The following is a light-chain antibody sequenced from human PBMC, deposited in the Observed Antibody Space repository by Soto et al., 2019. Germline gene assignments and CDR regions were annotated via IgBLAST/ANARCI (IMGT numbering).Light chain of an antibody. V-gene: IGKV3-20*01. J-gene: IGKJ1*01. CDR1: QSVSSSY. CDR3: QKYGSSPQT. CDR2: GAS. Sequence: EIVLTQSPGTLSLSPGERATLSCRASQSVSSSYLAWYQQKPGQATRLLIYGASSRATGIPDRFSGSGSGTDFTLTISRLEPEDFAVYYCQKYGSSPQTFGQGTKVEI.